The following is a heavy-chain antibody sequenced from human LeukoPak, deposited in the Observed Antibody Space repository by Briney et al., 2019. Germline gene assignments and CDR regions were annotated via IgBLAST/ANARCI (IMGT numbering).Heavy chain of an antibody. V-gene: IGHV1-8*03. CDR2: VNPYQDKT. Sequence: ASVKLSFKSSGSTFNTFDLNWVRQAPGQGPERMGWVNPYQDKTVYAPKFQGRGSISRNNAINTAYMEFSGLKSDDTAVYDCARGRRLRGVTSRPIYYYYAMDVWGGGTTVTVSS. D-gene: IGHD3-10*01. CDR1: GSTFNTFD. CDR3: ARGRRLRGVTSRPIYYYYAMDV. J-gene: IGHJ6*04.